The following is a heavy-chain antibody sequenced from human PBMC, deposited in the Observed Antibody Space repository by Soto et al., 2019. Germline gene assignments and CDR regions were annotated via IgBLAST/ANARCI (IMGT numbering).Heavy chain of an antibody. J-gene: IGHJ1*01. Sequence: EVQLVEPGGGLVQPGRSLRLSCAASGFTFDDYAMHWVRQVPGKGLEWVSGINWNSGSIGYGDSVKCRFAISRDNAKNSLHLQMNSLSAEDTAFYYCVKDESINWYSGHFRHWGQGTLVTVSS. D-gene: IGHD6-13*01. V-gene: IGHV3-9*01. CDR1: GFTFDDYA. CDR2: INWNSGSI. CDR3: VKDESINWYSGHFRH.